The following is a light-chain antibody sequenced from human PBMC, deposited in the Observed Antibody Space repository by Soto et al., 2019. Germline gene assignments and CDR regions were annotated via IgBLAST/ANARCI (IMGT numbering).Light chain of an antibody. CDR2: GAS. V-gene: IGKV1-8*01. CDR3: QHYKYYPWT. CDR1: QDVGRY. Sequence: AIRMTQSPSSLSASAGDRVAIACRASQDVGRYLAWYQQKPGQAPKLLIYGASTLQSGVPSRFSGGGSGTDFTLTISGLQSEDFATYYCQHYKYYPWTFGQGTKVEIK. J-gene: IGKJ1*01.